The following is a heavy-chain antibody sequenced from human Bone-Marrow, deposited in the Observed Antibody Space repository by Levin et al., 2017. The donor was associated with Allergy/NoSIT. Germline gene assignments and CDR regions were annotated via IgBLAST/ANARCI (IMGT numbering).Heavy chain of an antibody. V-gene: IGHV1-46*01. Sequence: GGSLRLSCKASGSTFTNYHMHWVRQAPGQGLEWMGIINPSRDSTIYAQNFQGRVTMTRDTSTSTVYMELSSLRSDDTAVYYCARDIGGADFADYWGQGTVVAVSS. J-gene: IGHJ4*02. D-gene: IGHD5-12*01. CDR1: GSTFTNYH. CDR2: INPSRDST. CDR3: ARDIGGADFADY.